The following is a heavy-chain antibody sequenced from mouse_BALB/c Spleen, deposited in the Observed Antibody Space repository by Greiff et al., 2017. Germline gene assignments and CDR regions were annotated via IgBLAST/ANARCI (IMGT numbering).Heavy chain of an antibody. Sequence: EVMLVESGGGLVKPGGSLKLSCAASGFTFSSYAMSWVRQTPEKRLEWVASISSGGSTYYPDSVKGRFTISRDNARNILYLQMSSLRSEDTAMYYCARGNYYGSRWYAMDYWGQGTSVTVSS. CDR2: ISSGGST. V-gene: IGHV5-6-5*01. CDR3: ARGNYYGSRWYAMDY. CDR1: GFTFSSYA. J-gene: IGHJ4*01. D-gene: IGHD1-1*01.